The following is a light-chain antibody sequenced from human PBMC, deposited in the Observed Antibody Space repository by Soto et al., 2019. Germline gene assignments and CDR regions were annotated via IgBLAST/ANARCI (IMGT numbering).Light chain of an antibody. J-gene: IGKJ4*01. CDR3: QQPETCPLT. V-gene: IGKV1-33*01. CDR1: QDINKY. Sequence: DIQMTQSPSSLSASVGDRITITCQASQDINKYLNWYQQKLGKDPKLLIYDASNLQRGVPTRFIGSRSQTHFSLSISSLQPEDIETYYCQQPETCPLTFGGGTNVDI. CDR2: DAS.